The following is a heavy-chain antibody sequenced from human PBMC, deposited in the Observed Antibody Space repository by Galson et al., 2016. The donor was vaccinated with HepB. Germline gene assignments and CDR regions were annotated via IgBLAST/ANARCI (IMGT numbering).Heavy chain of an antibody. J-gene: IGHJ4*02. D-gene: IGHD6-19*01. CDR2: INQDGSEK. V-gene: IGHV3-7*03. CDR3: VRDRYDSGSMDY. Sequence: SLRLSCAASGFTFSNYWMSWVRQAPGKGLEWVANINQDGSEKNYVGSVEGRFTISRDNAKNSLSLQMNSRRAEDTAVYYCVRDRYDSGSMDYWGQGTLVTASS. CDR1: GFTFSNYW.